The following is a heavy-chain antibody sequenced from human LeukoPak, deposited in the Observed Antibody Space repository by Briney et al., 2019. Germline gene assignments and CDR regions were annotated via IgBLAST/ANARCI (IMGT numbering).Heavy chain of an antibody. D-gene: IGHD5-12*01. Sequence: GGSLRLSCAASGFTFSSYAMSWVRQAPGKGLEWVSAISGSGGSTYYADSVKGRFTISRDNSKNTLYLQMNSLRAEDTAVYHCAPRSYSGYDSDYWGQGTLVTVSS. J-gene: IGHJ4*02. V-gene: IGHV3-23*01. CDR2: ISGSGGST. CDR1: GFTFSSYA. CDR3: APRSYSGYDSDY.